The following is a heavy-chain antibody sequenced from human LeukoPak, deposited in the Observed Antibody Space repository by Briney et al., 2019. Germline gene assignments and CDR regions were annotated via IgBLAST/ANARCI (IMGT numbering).Heavy chain of an antibody. J-gene: IGHJ5*02. D-gene: IGHD6-13*01. CDR3: ARGGYSSSWYSYNNWFDP. CDR1: GGSISSYY. CDR2: IYTSGST. V-gene: IGHV4-4*07. Sequence: SETLSLTCTVSGGSISSYYWSWIRQPAGKGLEWIRRIYTSGSTNYNPSLKSRVTISVDTSKNQFSLKLSSVTAADTAVYYCARGGYSSSWYSYNNWFDPWGQGTLVTVSS.